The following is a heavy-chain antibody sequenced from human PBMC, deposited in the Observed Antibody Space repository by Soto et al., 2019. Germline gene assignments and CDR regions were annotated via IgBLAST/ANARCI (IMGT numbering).Heavy chain of an antibody. CDR3: AKDRVVVTAMGYYYYYGMDV. CDR1: GFSFGGYA. V-gene: IGHV3-23*01. D-gene: IGHD2-21*02. J-gene: IGHJ6*02. CDR2: ISGSGAST. Sequence: EVQLSESGGGLVQPGGSLRLSCAASGFSFGGYAVTWVRQAPGKGLEWVSAISGSGASTYYADSVKGRFTISRDNSKNTVYMQMNSLRAEDTAVYYCAKDRVVVTAMGYYYYYGMDVWGQGTTVTVSS.